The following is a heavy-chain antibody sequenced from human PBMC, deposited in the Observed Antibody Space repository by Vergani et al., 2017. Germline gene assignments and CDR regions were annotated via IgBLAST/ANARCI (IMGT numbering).Heavy chain of an antibody. V-gene: IGHV3-7*01. Sequence: EVHLEESGGGLFQPGGSLRLSCAASGFPFGDYYMAWIRLAPGKGLDWVASIKRDGTETFYVDSVKGRFTISRDNAKTTLYLQMNSLRDEDRGVYYCARISGGSAPYLHYWGQGTLVTVAS. CDR2: IKRDGTET. CDR1: GFPFGDYY. J-gene: IGHJ1*01. D-gene: IGHD2-15*01. CDR3: ARISGGSAPYLHY.